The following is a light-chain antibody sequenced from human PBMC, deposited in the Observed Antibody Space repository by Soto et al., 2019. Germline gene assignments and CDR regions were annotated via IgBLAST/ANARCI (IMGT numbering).Light chain of an antibody. J-gene: IGKJ1*01. CDR2: GAS. CDR1: QSVSSSY. Sequence: IVLTQSPGTLYLSTGERATLSCRASQSVSSSYLAWYQQKPGQAPRLLTYGASSRATGIPARFSGSGSGTDFTLTISSLEPEDLAVYYCQQRSNWPRTFGQGTKVDIK. CDR3: QQRSNWPRT. V-gene: IGKV3D-20*02.